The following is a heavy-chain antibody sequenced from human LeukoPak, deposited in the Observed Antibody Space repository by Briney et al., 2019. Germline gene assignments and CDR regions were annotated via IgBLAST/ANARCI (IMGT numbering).Heavy chain of an antibody. Sequence: SETLSLTCTVSGGSISSGSYYWSWIRQPPGKRLEWIGYIYYRGSTNYNPSLKSRVTISLDTSENQFSLKVSSVTAADTAVYYCARVGGYGLHYWGQGTLVTVSS. D-gene: IGHD5-18*01. J-gene: IGHJ4*02. V-gene: IGHV4-61*01. CDR2: IYYRGST. CDR3: ARVGGYGLHY. CDR1: GGSISSGSYY.